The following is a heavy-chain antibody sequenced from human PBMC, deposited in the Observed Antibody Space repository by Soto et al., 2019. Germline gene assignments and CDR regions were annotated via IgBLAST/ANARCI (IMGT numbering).Heavy chain of an antibody. Sequence: QVQLVESGGGVVQPGRSLRLSCAASGFTFSSYAMHWVRQAPGKGLEWVAVISYDGSNKYYADSVKGRFTISRDNSKNTLYLQMNSLRAEDTAVYYCARDLEMATITGWFDPWGQGTLVTVSS. CDR3: ARDLEMATITGWFDP. V-gene: IGHV3-30-3*01. J-gene: IGHJ5*02. CDR1: GFTFSSYA. D-gene: IGHD5-12*01. CDR2: ISYDGSNK.